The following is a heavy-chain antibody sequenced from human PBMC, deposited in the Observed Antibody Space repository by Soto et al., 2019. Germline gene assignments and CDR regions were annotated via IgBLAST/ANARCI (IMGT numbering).Heavy chain of an antibody. CDR3: ARDTTYGGFGAPDFDD. CDR1: GYTFTAYY. J-gene: IGHJ4*02. Sequence: QVQLAQSGAEVKKPGASVKVSCKASGYTFTAYYIHWVRQAPGKGLEWMGWINPNSGNTNYAQKFQGRVTMTRDTSIKIGYMELTRLRSDDTAVYYCARDTTYGGFGAPDFDDRGQGTLVTVSS. D-gene: IGHD3-16*01. V-gene: IGHV1-2*02. CDR2: INPNSGNT.